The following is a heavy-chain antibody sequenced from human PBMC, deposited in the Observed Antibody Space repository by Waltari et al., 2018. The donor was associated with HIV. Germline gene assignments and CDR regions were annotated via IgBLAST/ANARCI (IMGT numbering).Heavy chain of an antibody. D-gene: IGHD3-10*01. J-gene: IGHJ4*02. CDR1: GFTFDDYA. CDR3: AKDYSADYYGSGSPFDY. CDR2: ISWNSGSI. Sequence: EVQLVESGGGLVQPGRSLRLSCAASGFTFDDYAMHWVRQAPGKGLEWVSGISWNSGSIGYADSVKGRFTISRDNAKNSLYLQMNSLRAEDTALYYCAKDYSADYYGSGSPFDYWGQGTLVTVSS. V-gene: IGHV3-9*01.